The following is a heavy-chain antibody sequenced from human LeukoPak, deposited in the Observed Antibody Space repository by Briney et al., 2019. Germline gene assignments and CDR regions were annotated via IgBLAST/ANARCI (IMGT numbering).Heavy chain of an antibody. J-gene: IGHJ4*02. CDR2: IYYSGTT. CDR1: GGSISSYY. D-gene: IGHD6-13*01. CDR3: ARGVYIAAAQYGY. Sequence: ASETLSLTCAVSGGSISSYYWSWIRQPPGKGLEWIGYIYYSGTTNYNPSLKSRVTISVDTSKNQFSLKLSSVTAADTAVYYCARGVYIAAAQYGYWGQGTLVTVSS. V-gene: IGHV4-59*01.